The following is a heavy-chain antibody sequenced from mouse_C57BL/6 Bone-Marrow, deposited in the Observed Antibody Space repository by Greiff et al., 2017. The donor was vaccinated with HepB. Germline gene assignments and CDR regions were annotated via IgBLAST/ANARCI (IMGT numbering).Heavy chain of an antibody. V-gene: IGHV2-9*01. CDR2: IWGGGST. CDR3: AKHGAPYYYGSSRWYFDV. Sequence: VHLVESGPGLVAPSQSLSITCTVSGFSLTSYGVDWVRQPPGKGLEWLGVIWGGGSTNYNSALMSRLSISKDNSKSQVFLKMNSLQTDDTAMYYCAKHGAPYYYGSSRWYFDVWGTGTTVTVSS. J-gene: IGHJ1*03. CDR1: GFSLTSYG. D-gene: IGHD1-1*01.